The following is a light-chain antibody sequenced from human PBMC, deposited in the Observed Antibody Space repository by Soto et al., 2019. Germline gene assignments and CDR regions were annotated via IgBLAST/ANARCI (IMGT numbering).Light chain of an antibody. V-gene: IGKV1D-12*01. J-gene: IGKJ1*01. CDR3: QQVNSFPRT. Sequence: DIQMTQSPSSVPASVGDRVTITCRASQAISTWLAWYQQNPGKAPKLLIYSASNLQSGVPSRFSGSGSGTDFTLTISSLQPEDFATYYCQQVNSFPRTFGQGTKVEIK. CDR2: SAS. CDR1: QAISTW.